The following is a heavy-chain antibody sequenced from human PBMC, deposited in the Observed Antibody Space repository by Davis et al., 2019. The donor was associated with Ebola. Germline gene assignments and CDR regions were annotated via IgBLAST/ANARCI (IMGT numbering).Heavy chain of an antibody. CDR3: ARGRRVGAGGSKYYGTDV. J-gene: IGHJ6*02. V-gene: IGHV1-18*04. CDR1: GYTFSSYG. Sequence: ASVKVSCKSSGYTFSSYGVTWVRQVPGQGLEWLGWISAYNGDIKYAQKLQGRVTMTTDTSTSTAYMELRSLTSDDTAVYYCARGRRVGAGGSKYYGTDVWGQGTTVTVSS. CDR2: ISAYNGDI. D-gene: IGHD6-13*01.